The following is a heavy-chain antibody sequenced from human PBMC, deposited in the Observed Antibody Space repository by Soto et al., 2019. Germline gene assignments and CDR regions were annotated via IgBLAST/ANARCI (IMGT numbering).Heavy chain of an antibody. CDR3: ARDMRRDFWSGYYIVPRKNWFDP. CDR1: GFTFSSYA. V-gene: IGHV3-30*01. J-gene: IGHJ5*02. D-gene: IGHD3-3*01. CDR2: ISYDGSNK. Sequence: PGGSLRLSCAASGFTFSSYAMHWVRQAPGKGLEWVAVISYDGSNKYYADSVKGRFTISRDNSKNTLYLQMNSLRAEDTAVYYCARDMRRDFWSGYYIVPRKNWFDPWGQGTLVTVSS.